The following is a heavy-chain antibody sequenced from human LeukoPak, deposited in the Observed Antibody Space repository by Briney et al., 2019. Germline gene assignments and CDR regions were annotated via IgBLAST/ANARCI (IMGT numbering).Heavy chain of an antibody. CDR2: ISAYNGNT. CDR3: ARGSPYCSSTSCYSVEYFQH. V-gene: IGHV1-18*01. Sequence: ASVKVSCKASGYTFTSYGISWVRQAPGQGLEWMGWISAYNGNTNYAQKLQGRVTMTTDTSTSTAYMELRSLRSDDTAVYYCARGSPYCSSTSCYSVEYFQHWGQGTLVTVSS. D-gene: IGHD2-2*02. CDR1: GYTFTSYG. J-gene: IGHJ1*01.